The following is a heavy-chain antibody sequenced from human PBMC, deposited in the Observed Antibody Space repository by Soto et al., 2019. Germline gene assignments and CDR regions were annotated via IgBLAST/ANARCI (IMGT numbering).Heavy chain of an antibody. CDR1: GGSISSYY. CDR2: IYYSGST. CDR3: ARGFLAVAGLNWFDP. Sequence: SETLSLTCTVSGGSISSYYWSWIRQPPGKGLEWIGYIYYSGSTNYNPSLKSRVTISVDTSKNQFSLKLSSVTAADTAVYYCARGFLAVAGLNWFDPWGQGTLVTVS. J-gene: IGHJ5*02. V-gene: IGHV4-59*01. D-gene: IGHD6-19*01.